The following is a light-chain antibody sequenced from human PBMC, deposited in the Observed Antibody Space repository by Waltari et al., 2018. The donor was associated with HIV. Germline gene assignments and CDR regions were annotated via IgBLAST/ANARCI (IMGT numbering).Light chain of an antibody. J-gene: IGLJ1*01. CDR1: SSDVGGYNY. CDR3: CSYAGSSTYV. Sequence: QSALTQPRSVSGSPGQSATISCTATSSDVGGYNYFSWYQQHPGKAHQLMIYDVSKRPSGVPDRFSGSKSGNTASLTISGLQAEDEADYYCCSYAGSSTYVFATGTKVTVL. CDR2: DVS. V-gene: IGLV2-11*01.